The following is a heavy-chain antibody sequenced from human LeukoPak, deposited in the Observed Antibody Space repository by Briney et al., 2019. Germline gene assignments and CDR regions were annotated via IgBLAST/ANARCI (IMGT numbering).Heavy chain of an antibody. CDR2: VSSDGSIY. D-gene: IGHD1-7*01. CDR3: AREGMGTTFSAWFEP. CDR1: GFTFSSYA. V-gene: IGHV3-30*03. J-gene: IGHJ5*02. Sequence: GGSLRLSCAASGFTFSSYAMSWVRQAPGKGLEWVAVVSSDGSIYYYADSLRGRFTVSRDNSKNTMFLQFNTLRPDDTAVYYCAREGMGTTFSAWFEPWGQGTLVTVSS.